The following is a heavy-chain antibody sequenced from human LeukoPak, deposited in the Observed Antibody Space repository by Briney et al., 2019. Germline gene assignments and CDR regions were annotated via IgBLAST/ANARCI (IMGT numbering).Heavy chain of an antibody. V-gene: IGHV3-23*01. Sequence: GGSLRLSCAASGFTFSSYAMSWVRQAPGKGLVWVSAISGSGGSTYYADSVKGRFTISRDNSKNTLYLQMNSLRAEDTAVYYCAKDMVRGVISYYGMDVWGQGTTVTVSS. CDR3: AKDMVRGVISYYGMDV. D-gene: IGHD3-10*01. CDR1: GFTFSSYA. CDR2: ISGSGGST. J-gene: IGHJ6*02.